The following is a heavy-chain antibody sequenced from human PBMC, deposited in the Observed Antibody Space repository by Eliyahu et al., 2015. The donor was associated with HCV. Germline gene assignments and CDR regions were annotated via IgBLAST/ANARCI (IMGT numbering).Heavy chain of an antibody. Sequence: EVQLVESGGGLVQAGGSLRLSCAASGFTFSSFWMHWVRQAPGKGLVWVSRSNSDGSSTSYADSVKGRFTISRDNAKNTLYLQMNSLRAEDTAVYYCTRSYSSSDYYYFGVDVWGQGTTVSVSS. J-gene: IGHJ6*02. CDR2: SNSDGSST. CDR3: TRSYSSSDYYYFGVDV. D-gene: IGHD6-25*01. CDR1: GFTFSSFW. V-gene: IGHV3-74*01.